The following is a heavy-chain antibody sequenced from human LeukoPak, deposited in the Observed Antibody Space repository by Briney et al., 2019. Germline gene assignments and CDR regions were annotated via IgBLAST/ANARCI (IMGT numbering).Heavy chain of an antibody. CDR1: GFTFSNYW. V-gene: IGHV3-74*01. J-gene: IGHJ4*02. Sequence: GGSLRLSCPASGFTFSNYWMHWVRQAPGKGLVWVSGIKSDGSRISYADSVKGRFTISRDNAKNTLYLQMNSLRAEDTAVYYCARDSSGTYWGQGTLVTVSS. D-gene: IGHD6-19*01. CDR2: IKSDGSRI. CDR3: ARDSSGTY.